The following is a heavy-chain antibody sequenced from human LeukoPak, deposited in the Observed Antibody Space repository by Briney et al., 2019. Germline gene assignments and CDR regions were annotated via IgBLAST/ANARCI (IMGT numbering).Heavy chain of an antibody. CDR2: ISAYNGNT. V-gene: IGHV1-18*04. CDR3: ARDRGETSNFDY. CDR1: GYTFTNYY. J-gene: IGHJ4*02. D-gene: IGHD3-16*01. Sequence: GASVKVSCKASGYTFTNYYIHWVRQAPGQGLEWMGWISAYNGNTNYAQKLQGRVTMTTDTSTSTAYMELRSLRSDDTAVYYCARDRGETSNFDYWGQGTLVTVSS.